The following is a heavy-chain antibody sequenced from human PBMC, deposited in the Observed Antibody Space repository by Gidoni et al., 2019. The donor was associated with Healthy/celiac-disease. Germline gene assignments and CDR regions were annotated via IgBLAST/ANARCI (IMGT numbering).Heavy chain of an antibody. V-gene: IGHV3-30*03. Sequence: QVQLVESGGGLVQPGRSLRLSCSASGFTFSSYGMHGVRQGPGKGLEWVAVISYDGSKKYYADSVKGRVTITRDNSKNTLYLQMNSLRAEDTAVYYCARDSMGSFDPWGQGTLVTVSS. CDR2: ISYDGSKK. CDR3: ARDSMGSFDP. D-gene: IGHD2-8*01. J-gene: IGHJ5*02. CDR1: GFTFSSYG.